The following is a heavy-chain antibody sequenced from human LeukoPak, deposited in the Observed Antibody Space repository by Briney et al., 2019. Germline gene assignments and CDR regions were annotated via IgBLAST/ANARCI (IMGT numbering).Heavy chain of an antibody. D-gene: IGHD6-13*01. CDR3: ARAWYSSSWWRLDY. CDR2: IYTSGST. Sequence: SETLSLTCTVSGPSISSGSYYWSWIRQPAGKGLEWIVRIYTSGSTNYNPSLKSRFTISVDTSKNHFSLKLSSVTAADTAVYYCARAWYSSSWWRLDYWGQGTLVTVSS. CDR1: GPSISSGSYY. V-gene: IGHV4-61*02. J-gene: IGHJ4*02.